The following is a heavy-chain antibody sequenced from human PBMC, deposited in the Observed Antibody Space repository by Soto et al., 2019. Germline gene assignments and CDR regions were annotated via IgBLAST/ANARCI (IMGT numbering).Heavy chain of an antibody. CDR1: GYTFTGYY. V-gene: IGHV1-18*04. J-gene: IGHJ6*02. D-gene: IGHD3-16*01. Sequence: ASVKVSCKASGYTFTGYYMHWVRQAPGQGLEWMGWINAYNGNTNYAQNLQGRVTLTTDTSTSTAYMELRSLRSNDTVVYYCAMVDVYVTPSPQDVWGQGTTVTVSS. CDR2: INAYNGNT. CDR3: AMVDVYVTPSPQDV.